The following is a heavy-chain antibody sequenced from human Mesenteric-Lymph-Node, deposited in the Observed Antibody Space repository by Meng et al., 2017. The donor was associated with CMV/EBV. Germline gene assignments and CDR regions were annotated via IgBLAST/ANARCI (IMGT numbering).Heavy chain of an antibody. CDR1: FSLRPPGVG. Sequence: FSLRPPGVGVGWIRQPPGKALEWLVLIYWDDDKRYSPSLKSRLTITKDTSKNQVVLTMTNMDPVDTATYYCAHRRLGFTYGTYLDYWGLGTLVTVSS. D-gene: IGHD5-18*01. V-gene: IGHV2-5*02. CDR3: AHRRLGFTYGTYLDY. CDR2: IYWDDDK. J-gene: IGHJ4*02.